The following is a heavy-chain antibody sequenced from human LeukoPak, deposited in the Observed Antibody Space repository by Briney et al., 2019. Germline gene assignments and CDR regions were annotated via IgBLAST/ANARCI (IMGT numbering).Heavy chain of an antibody. CDR1: GGSISSDY. J-gene: IGHJ6*02. V-gene: IGHV4-59*01. CDR3: ARVSVVYGMDV. Sequence: PSETLSLTCSVSGGSISSDYWAWIRQPPGKGLDWIGYMFYTGSTNYNPSLKSRVTISPATSKKQFSLKLSSATAADTAVYYCARVSVVYGMDVWGRGTTVTVSS. CDR2: MFYTGST.